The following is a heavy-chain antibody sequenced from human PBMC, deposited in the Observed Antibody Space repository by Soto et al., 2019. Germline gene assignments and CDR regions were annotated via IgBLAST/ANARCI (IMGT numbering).Heavy chain of an antibody. D-gene: IGHD3-9*01. J-gene: IGHJ4*02. CDR1: GFTFSSYP. CDR2: ISGSGGST. V-gene: IGHV3-23*01. CDR3: AKASTPSLDWLPFDY. Sequence: PGWSLRLSCAASGFTFSSYPMSLVRQAPGKGLEWVSAISGSGGSTYYADSVKGRFTISRDNSKNTLYLQMNSLRAEDTAVYYCAKASTPSLDWLPFDYWGKGTLVTVSS.